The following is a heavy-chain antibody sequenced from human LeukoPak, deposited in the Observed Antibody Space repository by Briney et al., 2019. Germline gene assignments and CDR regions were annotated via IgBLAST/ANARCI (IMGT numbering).Heavy chain of an antibody. CDR3: AIFMRYDILTGNDAFDI. CDR1: GGSISSGGYY. V-gene: IGHV4-31*03. CDR2: IYYSGST. Sequence: SQTLSLTCTVSGGSISSGGYYWSWIRQHPGRGLEWIGYIYYSGSTYYNSSLKSRVTISVDTSKNQFSLKLSSVTAADTAVYYCAIFMRYDILTGNDAFDIWGQGTMVTVSS. J-gene: IGHJ3*02. D-gene: IGHD3-9*01.